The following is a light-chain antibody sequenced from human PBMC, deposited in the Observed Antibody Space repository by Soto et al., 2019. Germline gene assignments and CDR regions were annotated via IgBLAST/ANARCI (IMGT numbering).Light chain of an antibody. J-gene: IGKJ1*01. Sequence: EIVLTQSPGTLSLSPGEGATLSCRASQSVSTNFFAWYQQKPGQAPRLLIYGASTRATGIPDRFSGSGSGTDFTLTIIRLEPEDFAVYYSQQYGRTSWTFGQGTNVEIK. CDR3: QQYGRTSWT. V-gene: IGKV3-20*01. CDR2: GAS. CDR1: QSVSTNF.